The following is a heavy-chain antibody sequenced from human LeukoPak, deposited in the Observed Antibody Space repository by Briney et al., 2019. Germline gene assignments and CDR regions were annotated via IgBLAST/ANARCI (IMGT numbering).Heavy chain of an antibody. CDR1: GFTFTSHA. D-gene: IGHD6-19*01. CDR2: ISGSGDST. Sequence: GGSLRLSCAASGFTFTSHAMTWVRQAPGKGLEWVSAISGSGDSTYYADSVKGRFTISRDNSKNTLYLQVNSLRAEDTAVYYCARRAVSGTSPLDYWGQGTLVTVSS. CDR3: ARRAVSGTSPLDY. V-gene: IGHV3-23*01. J-gene: IGHJ4*02.